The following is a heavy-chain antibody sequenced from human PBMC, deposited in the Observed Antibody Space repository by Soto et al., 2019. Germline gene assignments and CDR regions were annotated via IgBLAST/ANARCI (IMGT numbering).Heavy chain of an antibody. CDR3: AHRVLRTVFGLVTTTAIYFDF. Sequence: QITLNESGPTTVNPRQTLTLTCTFSGFSLTTSGVGVGWIRQSPGKAPEWLALIYWDDDKRYSLSLKSRLTITKDTSKNQVVLTMADLDPADTATYYCAHRVLRTVFGLVTTTAIYFDFWGQGTPVAVSS. CDR2: IYWDDDK. D-gene: IGHD3-3*01. J-gene: IGHJ4*02. V-gene: IGHV2-5*02. CDR1: GFSLTTSGVG.